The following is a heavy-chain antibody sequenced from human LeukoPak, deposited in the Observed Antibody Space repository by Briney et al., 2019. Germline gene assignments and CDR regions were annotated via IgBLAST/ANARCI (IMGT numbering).Heavy chain of an antibody. J-gene: IGHJ4*02. CDR3: AKEYYDILTGYRAEYYFDY. CDR2: ISWDGGST. V-gene: IGHV3-43D*03. Sequence: GGSLRLSCKASGFIFSNYGMHWVRQAPGKGLEWVSLISWDGGSTYYADSVKGRFTISRDNSKNSLYLQMNSLRAEDTALYYCAKEYYDILTGYRAEYYFDYWGQGTLVTVSS. CDR1: GFIFSNYG. D-gene: IGHD3-9*01.